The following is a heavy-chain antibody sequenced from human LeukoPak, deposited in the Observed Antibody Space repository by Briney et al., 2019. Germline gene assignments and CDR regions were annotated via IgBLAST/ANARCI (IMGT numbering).Heavy chain of an antibody. Sequence: SETLSLTCTASGFTISSSSYYWGWIRQPPAKGLEWIGRISYRGSTYYNPSLKRRNTISVDRSKNQCSRKLSSATAADTDVSYYAGHNAGDSSGWPFDCWGQGTLIAVSA. CDR1: GFTISSSSYY. CDR3: AGHNAGDSSGWPFDC. D-gene: IGHD6-19*01. CDR2: ISYRGST. V-gene: IGHV4-39*01. J-gene: IGHJ4*02.